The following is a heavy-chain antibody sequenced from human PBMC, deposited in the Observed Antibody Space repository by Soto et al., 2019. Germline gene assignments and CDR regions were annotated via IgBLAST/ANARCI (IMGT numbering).Heavy chain of an antibody. Sequence: GASVKVSCKASGYTFTSYGISWVRQAPGQGLEWMGWISAYNGNTNYAQKLQGRVTMTTDTSTSTACMELRSLRSDDTAVYYCARAAVPTDSSGSTGMDVWGQGTTVTVSS. D-gene: IGHD3-22*01. CDR2: ISAYNGNT. J-gene: IGHJ6*02. CDR1: GYTFTSYG. V-gene: IGHV1-18*01. CDR3: ARAAVPTDSSGSTGMDV.